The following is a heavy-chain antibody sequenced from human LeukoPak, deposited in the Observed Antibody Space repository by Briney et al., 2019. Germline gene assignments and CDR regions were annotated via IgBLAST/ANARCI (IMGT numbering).Heavy chain of an antibody. Sequence: SETLSLTCTVSGGSISSSSYYWGWIRQPPGKGLEWIGGIYYSGSTYYNPSLKSRVTISVDTSKNQFSLKLSSVTAADTAVYYCARARDYYDSSGWPPYAFDIWGQGTMVTVSS. V-gene: IGHV4-39*07. CDR3: ARARDYYDSSGWPPYAFDI. J-gene: IGHJ3*02. CDR2: IYYSGST. D-gene: IGHD3-22*01. CDR1: GGSISSSSYY.